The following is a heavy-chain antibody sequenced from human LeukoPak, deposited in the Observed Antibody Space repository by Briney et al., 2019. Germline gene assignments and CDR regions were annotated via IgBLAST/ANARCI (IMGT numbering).Heavy chain of an antibody. V-gene: IGHV1-18*01. Sequence: ASVKVSCKASGYTFTSYGNSWVRQAPGQGLEWMGWISAYNDNTNYAQKLQGRVTVTTDTSTSTAYMELRSLRSDDTAVYYCASIPDCSSTSCHTGWFDPWGQGTLVTVSS. CDR2: ISAYNDNT. CDR1: GYTFTSYG. D-gene: IGHD2-2*02. CDR3: ASIPDCSSTSCHTGWFDP. J-gene: IGHJ5*02.